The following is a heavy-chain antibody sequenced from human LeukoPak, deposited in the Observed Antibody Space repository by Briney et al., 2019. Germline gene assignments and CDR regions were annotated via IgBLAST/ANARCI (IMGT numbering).Heavy chain of an antibody. J-gene: IGHJ4*02. D-gene: IGHD4-17*01. CDR1: GGSISSFY. CDR2: IYYSGST. CDR3: ARSITSTGTGDY. V-gene: IGHV4-59*01. Sequence: PSETLSLTCTVSGGSISSFYWSWIRQPPGKGLEWIGYIYYSGSTNYNPSLKSRVTISVDTSKNQFSLKLSSVTAADTAVYYCARSITSTGTGDYWGQGTLVTVSS.